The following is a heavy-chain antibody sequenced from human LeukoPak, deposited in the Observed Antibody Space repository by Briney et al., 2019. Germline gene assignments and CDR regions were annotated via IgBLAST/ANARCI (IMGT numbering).Heavy chain of an antibody. V-gene: IGHV1-2*02. CDR1: GYTFTGYY. D-gene: IGHD6-19*01. CDR2: INPKSSGT. J-gene: IGHJ1*01. CDR3: ARLSSGWSEPQH. Sequence: ASVKASCKASGYTFTGYYMHWVRQAPGQGLEWMGWINPKSSGTNYAQKFQGRVTMTRDTSISTAYMELSRLRSDDTAVYYCARLSSGWSEPQHWGQGTLVTVSS.